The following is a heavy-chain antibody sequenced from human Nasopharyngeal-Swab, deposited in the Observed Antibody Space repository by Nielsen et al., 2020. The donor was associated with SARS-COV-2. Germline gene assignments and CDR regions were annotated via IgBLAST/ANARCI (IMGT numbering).Heavy chain of an antibody. D-gene: IGHD6-13*01. V-gene: IGHV3-7*01. CDR2: IKQDGREK. Sequence: GGSLRLSCAASGFTFSSYWMSWVRQAPGKGLEWVANIKQDGREKYYVDSVKGRFTISRDNAKNSLYLQMNSLRAEDTAVYYCARDGTAAGGDYYYYYGMDVWGQGTTVTVSS. CDR1: GFTFSSYW. CDR3: ARDGTAAGGDYYYYYGMDV. J-gene: IGHJ6*02.